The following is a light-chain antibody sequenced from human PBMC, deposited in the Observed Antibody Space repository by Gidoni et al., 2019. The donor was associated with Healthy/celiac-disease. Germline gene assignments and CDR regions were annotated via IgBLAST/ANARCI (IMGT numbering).Light chain of an antibody. CDR3: QTWATGIRDVV. J-gene: IGLJ2*01. V-gene: IGLV4-69*01. Sequence: QLVLTQSPYASASLGASATPTCPLSSGHSSYAIAWHQQQPEKRPRYLMKLNSDGSHSKGDGLPYRFSGSSSGAERYRTISSLQSGDEADYDCQTWATGIRDVVFGGGTNLTVL. CDR2: LNSDGSH. CDR1: SGHSSYA.